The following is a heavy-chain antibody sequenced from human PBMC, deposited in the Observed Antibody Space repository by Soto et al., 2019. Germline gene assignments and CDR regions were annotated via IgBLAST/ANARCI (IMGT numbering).Heavy chain of an antibody. J-gene: IGHJ6*02. CDR2: ISYDGSNK. Sequence: GGSLRLSCAASGFTFSSYGMHWVRQAPGKGLEWVAVISYDGSNKYYADSVKGRFTISRDNSKNTLYLQMNSLRAEDTAVYYCAKGSDILTGYYEPGDVGYYYGMDVWGQGTTVTVSS. CDR1: GFTFSSYG. V-gene: IGHV3-30*18. D-gene: IGHD3-9*01. CDR3: AKGSDILTGYYEPGDVGYYYGMDV.